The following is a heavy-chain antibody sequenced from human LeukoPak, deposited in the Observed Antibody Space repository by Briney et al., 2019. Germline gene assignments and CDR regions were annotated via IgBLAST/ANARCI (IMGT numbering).Heavy chain of an antibody. Sequence: ASVKVSCKASGYTFTSYGISWVRQAPGQGLEWMGWISAYNGNTNYAQKLQGRVTMTTDTSTSTAYMELRSLRSDDTAVYYCARDNRIGSTVTTTYYFYYGMDVWGQGTTVTVSS. CDR3: ARDNRIGSTVTTTYYFYYGMDV. D-gene: IGHD4-17*01. V-gene: IGHV1-18*01. CDR1: GYTFTSYG. J-gene: IGHJ6*02. CDR2: ISAYNGNT.